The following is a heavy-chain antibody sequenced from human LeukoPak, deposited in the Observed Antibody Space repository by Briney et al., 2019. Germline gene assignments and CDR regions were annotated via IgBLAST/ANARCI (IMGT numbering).Heavy chain of an antibody. J-gene: IGHJ5*02. CDR1: GYSISSGYY. CDR2: IYHSGST. V-gene: IGHV4-38-2*02. CDR3: ARSVVLWFGEQGWFDP. Sequence: PSETLSLTCTVSGYSISSGYYWGWIRQPPGKGLEWIGSIYHSGSTYYNPSLKSRVTISVDKSKNQFSLKLSSVTAADTAVYYCARSVVLWFGEQGWFDPWGQGTLVTVSS. D-gene: IGHD3-10*01.